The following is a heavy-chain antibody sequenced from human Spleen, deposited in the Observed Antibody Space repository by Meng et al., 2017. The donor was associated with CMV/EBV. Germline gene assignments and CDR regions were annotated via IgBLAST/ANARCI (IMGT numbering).Heavy chain of an antibody. CDR2: INPNSGGT. D-gene: IGHD6-6*01. Sequence: ASVKVSCKASGYTFTGYYIHWVRQAPGQGLEWMGWINPNSGGTNYALKFQGRVTMTRDTSINTAYMELSRLRSDDTAVYYCARGRVEYSSSSSWFDPWGQGTLVTVSS. V-gene: IGHV1-2*02. CDR3: ARGRVEYSSSSSWFDP. J-gene: IGHJ5*02. CDR1: GYTFTGYY.